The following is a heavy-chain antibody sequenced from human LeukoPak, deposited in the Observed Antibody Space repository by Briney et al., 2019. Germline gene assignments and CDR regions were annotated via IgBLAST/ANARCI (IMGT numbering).Heavy chain of an antibody. CDR1: GYTFTSYY. V-gene: IGHV1-8*02. J-gene: IGHJ4*02. CDR2: MNPNSGNT. Sequence: ASVKVSCKASGYTFTSYYMHWVRQATGQGLEWMGWMNPNSGNTGYAQKFQGRVTMTRNTSISTAYMELSSLRSEDTAVYYCARLAALETARPYFDYWGQGTLVTVSS. D-gene: IGHD1-1*01. CDR3: ARLAALETARPYFDY.